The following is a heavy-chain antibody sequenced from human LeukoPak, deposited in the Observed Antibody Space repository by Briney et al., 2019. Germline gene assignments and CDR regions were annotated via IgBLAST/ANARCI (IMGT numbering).Heavy chain of an antibody. CDR3: ARGKAPYGSGSYSLNAFDI. D-gene: IGHD3-10*01. CDR2: IYYGGST. Sequence: PSETLSLTCTVSGGSISSYYWGWIRQPPGKGLEWIGSIYYGGSTYYSPSLKSRVTISLDTSKHQFSLKLSSVTAADTAVYYCARGKAPYGSGSYSLNAFDIWGQGTMVTVSS. CDR1: GGSISSYY. V-gene: IGHV4-39*07. J-gene: IGHJ3*02.